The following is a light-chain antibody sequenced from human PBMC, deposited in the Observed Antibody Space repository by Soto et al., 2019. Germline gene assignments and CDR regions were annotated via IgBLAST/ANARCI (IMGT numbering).Light chain of an antibody. Sequence: DIQMTQTPSSVSASVGDRVTITCRASQTVSSWVAWYQHKPGNAPKLLIYTASTLQTGVPSRFSGSGSGTHFTLTITNLQPEDFATYYCQQTNTFPLTFGGGTKVEIK. V-gene: IGKV1-12*01. J-gene: IGKJ4*01. CDR1: QTVSSW. CDR2: TAS. CDR3: QQTNTFPLT.